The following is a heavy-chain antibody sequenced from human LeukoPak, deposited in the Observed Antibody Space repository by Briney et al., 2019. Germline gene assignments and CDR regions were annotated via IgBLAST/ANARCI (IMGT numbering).Heavy chain of an antibody. CDR1: GYSISNDYY. CDR3: ARDELKPGQWLVRSSFNY. J-gene: IGHJ4*02. Sequence: SETLSLTCTVSGYSISNDYYWGWIRQPPGKGLEWIGSIYHSGSTYYNPSLKSRVIISVDTSKNQFSLKLRSVTAADTAIYYCARDELKPGQWLVRSSFNYWGQGTLVTVSS. V-gene: IGHV4-38-2*02. D-gene: IGHD6-19*01. CDR2: IYHSGST.